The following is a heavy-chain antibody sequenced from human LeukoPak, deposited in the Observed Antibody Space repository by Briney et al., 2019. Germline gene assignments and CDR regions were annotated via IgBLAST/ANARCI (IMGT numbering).Heavy chain of an antibody. D-gene: IGHD3-3*01. CDR1: GYTFTSYG. Sequence: ASVKVSCKASGYTFTSYGISWVRQAPAQGLEWMGRISAYNGNTNYAQKLQGRVTMTTDTSTSTAYMELRSVRSDDTAVYYCARAHYDFWGGTSSYYFDYWGQGTLVTVSS. V-gene: IGHV1-18*01. CDR3: ARAHYDFWGGTSSYYFDY. J-gene: IGHJ4*02. CDR2: ISAYNGNT.